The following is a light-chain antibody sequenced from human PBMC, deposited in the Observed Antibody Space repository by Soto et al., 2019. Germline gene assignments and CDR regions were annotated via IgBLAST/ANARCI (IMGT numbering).Light chain of an antibody. CDR2: DAS. V-gene: IGKV3-11*01. Sequence: EIVLTQSPATLSLSPGERATLSCRASQSVSSYLAWYQQKPDQAPRLLISDASNRATGIPARFSVSGSGTDFTLTISSLEPEDFAVYYCQQGSNWPLTFGAGTKVEIK. CDR3: QQGSNWPLT. CDR1: QSVSSY. J-gene: IGKJ4*01.